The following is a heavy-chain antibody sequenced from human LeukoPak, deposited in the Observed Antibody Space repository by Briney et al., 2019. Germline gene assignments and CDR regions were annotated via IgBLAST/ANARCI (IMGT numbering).Heavy chain of an antibody. V-gene: IGHV3-23*01. D-gene: IGHD3-22*01. Sequence: GGSLRLXXXAFGFTFXXXXXXXVRQAPGKXXXXXXXISGSGGXTYHADSXXXXFXXSRDNSKNTLYLQMNSLRAEXTAVYYCAKGSGSGYYNYFDYWGQGTLVTVSS. J-gene: IGHJ4*02. CDR3: AKGSGSGYYNYFDY. CDR1: GFTFXXXX. CDR2: ISGSGGXT.